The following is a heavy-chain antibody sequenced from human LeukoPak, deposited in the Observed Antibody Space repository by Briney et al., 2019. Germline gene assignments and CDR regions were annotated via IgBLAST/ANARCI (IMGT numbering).Heavy chain of an antibody. CDR2: IYYSGST. J-gene: IGHJ4*02. D-gene: IGHD3-22*01. V-gene: IGHV4-61*01. CDR1: GGSVSSGSYY. Sequence: SETLSLTCTVSGGSVSSGSYYWSWIQQPPGKGLEWIGYIYYSGSTNYNPSLKSRVTISVDTSKNQFSLKLSSVTAADTAVYYCARSSPEYNYDSSGQYFDYWGQGTLVTAS. CDR3: ARSSPEYNYDSSGQYFDY.